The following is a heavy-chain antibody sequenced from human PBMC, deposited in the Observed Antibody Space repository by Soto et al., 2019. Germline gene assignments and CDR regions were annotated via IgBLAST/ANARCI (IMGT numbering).Heavy chain of an antibody. Sequence: ASVKVSCKASGYTFTSYAVHWVRQAPGQRLEWMGWINAGNGNTKYSQKFQGRVTITRDTSASTAYMELSSLRSEDTAVYYCARVYCTNGVCSLYYFDYWGQGTLVTVS. D-gene: IGHD2-8*01. V-gene: IGHV1-3*01. CDR3: ARVYCTNGVCSLYYFDY. CDR2: INAGNGNT. CDR1: GYTFTSYA. J-gene: IGHJ4*02.